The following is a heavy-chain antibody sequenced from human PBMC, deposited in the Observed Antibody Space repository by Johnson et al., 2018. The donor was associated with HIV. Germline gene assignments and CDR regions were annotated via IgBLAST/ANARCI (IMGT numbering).Heavy chain of an antibody. CDR1: GFTVSSNY. J-gene: IGHJ3*02. CDR3: ANEGGDQDYAFDI. CDR2: ISSSGSTI. Sequence: VQLVESGGGVVQPGGSLRLSCAASGFTVSSNYMSWVRQAPGKGLEWVSYISSSGSTIYYADSVKGRCTISRDNAKHSLYLQMNSLRAEDTAVYYCANEGGDQDYAFDIWGQGTMVTVSS. V-gene: IGHV3-11*04. D-gene: IGHD3-16*01.